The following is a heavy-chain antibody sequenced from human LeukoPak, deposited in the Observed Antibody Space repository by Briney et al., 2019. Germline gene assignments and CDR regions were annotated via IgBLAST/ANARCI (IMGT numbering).Heavy chain of an antibody. Sequence: GSLRLSCAASGFTFSSYSMNGVGQAPGKGLEWLSYIRSSNSSIYYADPLKGRFTISRDNAKNSVYLQMNSLRVEDTAVYYCAGSKSSSARFQLWGQGTLVTVSS. CDR3: AGSKSSSARFQL. CDR1: GFTFSSYS. D-gene: IGHD2-15*01. J-gene: IGHJ1*01. CDR2: IRSSNSSI. V-gene: IGHV3-48*04.